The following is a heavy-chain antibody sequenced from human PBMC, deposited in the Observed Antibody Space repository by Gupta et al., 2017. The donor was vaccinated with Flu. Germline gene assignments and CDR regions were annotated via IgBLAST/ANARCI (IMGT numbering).Heavy chain of an antibody. CDR3: ARERNCPGGCFHFEN. Sequence: EVHLVESGGGSVQPGGFLRLSCAASVFEFSDYWMQWVRQAPGQGLVWVSRIYKDGKTTYADSVRGRFTISRDNAKSTLYLQMSSLRADDTAVYFCARERNCPGGCFHFENWGQGVLVNVSS. CDR2: IYKDGKT. D-gene: IGHD2-8*02. V-gene: IGHV3-74*03. CDR1: VFEFSDYW. J-gene: IGHJ4*02.